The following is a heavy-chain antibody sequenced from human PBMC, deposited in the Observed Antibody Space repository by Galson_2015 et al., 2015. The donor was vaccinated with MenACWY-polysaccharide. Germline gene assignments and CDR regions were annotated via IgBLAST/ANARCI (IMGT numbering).Heavy chain of an antibody. J-gene: IGHJ4*02. CDR1: GFTFSTYW. CDR2: IKQDGSAI. D-gene: IGHD2-2*03. CDR3: AGGSGYLIDD. V-gene: IGHV3-7*03. Sequence: SLRLSCAASGFTFSTYWMDWVRQAPGKGLEWVAIIKQDGSAIHYMDSVRGRFTIFRDNAKNSLFLQMNSLRTEDTAVYYCAGGSGYLIDDWGQGTLVTVSS.